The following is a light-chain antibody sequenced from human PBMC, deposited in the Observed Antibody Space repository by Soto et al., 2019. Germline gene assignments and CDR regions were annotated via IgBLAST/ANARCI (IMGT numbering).Light chain of an antibody. V-gene: IGLV1-44*01. J-gene: IGLJ2*01. CDR3: AAWDDSMNVQL. CDR1: SSNIGRNT. CDR2: SHN. Sequence: QSVLTQPPSASGTPGQRVTISCSGSSSNIGRNTVNWYQQLPGTAPKLLIYSHNQRPSGVPDRFSGSKSGTSASLAISGLQSEDEADYYCAAWDDSMNVQLFGGGTKSPS.